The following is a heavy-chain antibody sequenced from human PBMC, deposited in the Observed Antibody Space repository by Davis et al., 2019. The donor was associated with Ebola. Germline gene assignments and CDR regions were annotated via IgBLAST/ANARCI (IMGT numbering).Heavy chain of an antibody. Sequence: GESLKISCAASGFTFSSYSMNWVRQAPGKGLEWVSSISSSSSYIYYADSVKGRFTISRDNAKNSLYLQMNTLRAEDTAVYYCARSIAPDYWGQGTLVTVAS. CDR1: GFTFSSYS. CDR2: ISSSSSYI. D-gene: IGHD6-13*01. J-gene: IGHJ4*02. V-gene: IGHV3-21*01. CDR3: ARSIAPDY.